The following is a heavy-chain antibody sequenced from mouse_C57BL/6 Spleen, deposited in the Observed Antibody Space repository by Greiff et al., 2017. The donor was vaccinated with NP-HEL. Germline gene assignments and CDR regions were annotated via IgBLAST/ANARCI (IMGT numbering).Heavy chain of an antibody. CDR1: GYTFTDYE. CDR3: TFIEAYYCDY. D-gene: IGHD1-1*01. CDR2: IDPETGGT. Sequence: VQLQQSGAELVRPGASVTLSCKASGYTFTDYEMHWVKQTPVHGLEWIGAIDPETGGTAYNQKFTGKAILTADKSSSTAYMALRSLTSEDSAVYYCTFIEAYYCDYWRKGNTLTVSS. J-gene: IGHJ2*01. V-gene: IGHV1-15*01.